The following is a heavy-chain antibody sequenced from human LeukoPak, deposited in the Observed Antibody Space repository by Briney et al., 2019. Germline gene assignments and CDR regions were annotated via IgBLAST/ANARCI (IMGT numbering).Heavy chain of an antibody. CDR3: AKDVLLEDTAMVFDY. CDR2: ISYDGSNK. D-gene: IGHD5-18*01. CDR1: GFTFSSYG. Sequence: GRSLRLSCAASGFTFSSYGMHWVRQAPGKGLEWVAVISYDGSNKYYADSVKGRFTISRDNSKNTLYLQMNSRRAEDTAVYYCAKDVLLEDTAMVFDYWGQGTLVTVSS. V-gene: IGHV3-30*18. J-gene: IGHJ4*02.